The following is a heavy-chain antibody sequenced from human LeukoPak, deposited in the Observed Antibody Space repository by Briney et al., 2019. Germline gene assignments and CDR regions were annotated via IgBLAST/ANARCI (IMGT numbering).Heavy chain of an antibody. V-gene: IGHV3-9*01. Sequence: PGGSLRLSCAASGFTFEGYAMHWVRLVPGKGLEWVSGISWNSASIGYADSVKGRFTISGDNAKDSLDLQMNSLRAEDTALYYCAKDMEYDSSGYYNAFDIWGQGTMVTVSS. J-gene: IGHJ3*02. D-gene: IGHD3-22*01. CDR2: ISWNSASI. CDR3: AKDMEYDSSGYYNAFDI. CDR1: GFTFEGYA.